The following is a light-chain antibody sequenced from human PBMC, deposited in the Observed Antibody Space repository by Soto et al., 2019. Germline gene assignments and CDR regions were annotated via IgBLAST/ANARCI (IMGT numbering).Light chain of an antibody. CDR1: SSDIGGYNY. Sequence: LTQPASVSGSPGQSITISCTGTSSDIGGYNYVSWYQQHPGKAPKLMIYEVSNRPSGVSNRFPGSKSGNTASLTISGLQAEDEANYYCSSYTSSSTYVFGTGTKVTVL. CDR3: SSYTSSSTYV. CDR2: EVS. V-gene: IGLV2-14*01. J-gene: IGLJ1*01.